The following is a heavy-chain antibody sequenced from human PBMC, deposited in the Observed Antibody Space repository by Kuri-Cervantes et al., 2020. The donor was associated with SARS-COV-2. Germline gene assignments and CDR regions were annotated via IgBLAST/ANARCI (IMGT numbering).Heavy chain of an antibody. CDR1: GGAINTYNW. V-gene: IGHV4-4*02. CDR3: VRESTYTFDI. J-gene: IGHJ3*02. Sequence: GSLRLSCVVSGGAINTYNWWTWVRQPPGKGLQWIGEIFHDGSTKFNPSLSLRGRVTMSLDKSKNQFSLNLTSVTAADTAVYYCVRESTYTFDIWGQGTLVTVSS. CDR2: IFHDGST. D-gene: IGHD2-2*02.